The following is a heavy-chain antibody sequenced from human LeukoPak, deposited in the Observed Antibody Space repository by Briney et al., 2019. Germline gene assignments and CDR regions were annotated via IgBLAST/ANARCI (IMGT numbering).Heavy chain of an antibody. J-gene: IGHJ5*02. Sequence: GGSLRLSCAASGFTFSSYEMNWVRQAPGKGLEWVSYISSSGTTIYYADSVKGRFTISRDNAKNSLYLQMNSLRAEDTAVYYCAREDYHILTGHIWGGRFDPWGQGTLVTVSS. CDR2: ISSSGTTI. CDR3: AREDYHILTGHIWGGRFDP. D-gene: IGHD3-9*01. V-gene: IGHV3-48*03. CDR1: GFTFSSYE.